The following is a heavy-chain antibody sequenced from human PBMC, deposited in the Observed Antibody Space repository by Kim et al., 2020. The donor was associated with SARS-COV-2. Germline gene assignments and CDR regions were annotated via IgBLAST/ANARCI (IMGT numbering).Heavy chain of an antibody. V-gene: IGHV3-30*02. D-gene: IGHD6-13*01. Sequence: GGSLRLSCAASGFTFSSYGMHWVRQAPGKGLEWMAFMWFDGSNKNYSDSVKGRFAISRDNSKNTLYLQMSNLRVDDTAVYYCATVAAAGPYYYYYYMDVWGKGNTVTVPS. CDR3: ATVAAAGPYYYYYYMDV. J-gene: IGHJ6*03. CDR1: GFTFSSYG. CDR2: MWFDGSNK.